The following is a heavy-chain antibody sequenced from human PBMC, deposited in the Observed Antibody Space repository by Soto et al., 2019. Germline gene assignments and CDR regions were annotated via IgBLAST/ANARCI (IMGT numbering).Heavy chain of an antibody. Sequence: GGSLRLSCAASGFTFSSYSMNWVRQAPGKGLEWVSSISSSSSYIYYADSVKGRFTISRDNAKNSLYLQMNSLRAEDTAVYYCARGRGFLYDGSGSYPTYYGMDVWGQGTTVTVSS. CDR2: ISSSSSYI. CDR1: GFTFSSYS. V-gene: IGHV3-21*01. D-gene: IGHD3-10*01. J-gene: IGHJ6*02. CDR3: ARGRGFLYDGSGSYPTYYGMDV.